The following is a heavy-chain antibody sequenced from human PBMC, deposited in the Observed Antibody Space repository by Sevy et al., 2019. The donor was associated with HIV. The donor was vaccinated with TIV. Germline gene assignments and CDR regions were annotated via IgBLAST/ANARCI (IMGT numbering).Heavy chain of an antibody. CDR1: GFNFDDYG. V-gene: IGHV3-20*04. Sequence: GGSLRLSCAASGFNFDDYGMSWVRQAPGKGLEWVSGINWNGGTTAYADSLKGRFTISRDNARNSLYLQMNSLRADDTALYYCARDGMAVAGYYYYMDVWGKGTTVTVSS. CDR3: ARDGMAVAGYYYYMDV. J-gene: IGHJ6*03. D-gene: IGHD6-19*01. CDR2: INWNGGTT.